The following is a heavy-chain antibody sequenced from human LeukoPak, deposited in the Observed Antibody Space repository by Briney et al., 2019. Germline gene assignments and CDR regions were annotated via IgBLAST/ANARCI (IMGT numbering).Heavy chain of an antibody. V-gene: IGHV4-34*01. J-gene: IGHJ4*02. Sequence: GSLRLSCAASGFTFSSFAMSWVRQAPGKGLEWIGEINHSGSTNYNPSLKSRVTISVDTSKNQFSLKLSSVTAADTAVYYCARSGGSAYYSSFDYWGQGTLVTVSS. CDR1: GFTFSSFA. CDR3: ARSGGSAYYSSFDY. CDR2: INHSGST. D-gene: IGHD3-22*01.